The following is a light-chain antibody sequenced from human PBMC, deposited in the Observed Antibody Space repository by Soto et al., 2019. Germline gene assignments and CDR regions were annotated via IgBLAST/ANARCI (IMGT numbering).Light chain of an antibody. Sequence: QSVLTQPPSASGSPGQSVTISCTGTSSDVGGHNYVSWYQQHPGKAPRLIIYEVNRRPSGVPDRFSGSKSGNTASLTVSGLQDEDEADYYCSSFGGSNDVLFGGGTKLTVL. V-gene: IGLV2-8*01. CDR2: EVN. CDR1: SSDVGGHNY. J-gene: IGLJ2*01. CDR3: SSFGGSNDVL.